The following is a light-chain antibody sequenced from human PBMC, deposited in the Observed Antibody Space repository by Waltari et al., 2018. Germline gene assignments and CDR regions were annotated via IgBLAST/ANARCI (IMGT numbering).Light chain of an antibody. J-gene: IGKJ2*01. CDR2: GAS. Sequence: ETVMTQSPATLSVSPGERATLSCRASQSVSSNLAWYQQKPGQAPRLLIYGASTRATGIPARFSGSGSGTEFTLTISSLQSEEFAVYYCQQYNNWPPYTFGQGTKLEI. CDR3: QQYNNWPPYT. CDR1: QSVSSN. V-gene: IGKV3-15*01.